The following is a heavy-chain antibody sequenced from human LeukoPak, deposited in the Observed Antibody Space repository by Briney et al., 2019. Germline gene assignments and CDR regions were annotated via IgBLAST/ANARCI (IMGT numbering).Heavy chain of an antibody. CDR1: GGSISSYY. J-gene: IGHJ4*02. CDR3: ARLHYCGGDCYYFDS. Sequence: SETLSLTCTVSGGSISSYYWSWIRQPPGKGLEWIGYIFDSGSSKYNPSLKSRVTISVDRSENQFSLKLISVTTADTAVYYCARLHYCGGDCYYFDSWGQGTLVTVSS. CDR2: IFDSGSS. D-gene: IGHD2-21*02. V-gene: IGHV4-59*01.